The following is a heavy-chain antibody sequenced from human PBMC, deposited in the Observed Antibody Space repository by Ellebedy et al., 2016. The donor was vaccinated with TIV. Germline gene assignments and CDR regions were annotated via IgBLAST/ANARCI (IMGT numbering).Heavy chain of an antibody. V-gene: IGHV3-7*04. CDR1: GFTFSSHW. CDR3: TRAIGAAGSF. CDR2: IKQDGSEK. J-gene: IGHJ4*02. D-gene: IGHD6-13*01. Sequence: GESLKISXAASGFTFSSHWMHWVRQAPGKGLEWVANIKQDGSEKYYVGSVKGRFTISRDNAKNSLYLQMNSLRAEDTAVYYCTRAIGAAGSFWGQGTLVTVSS.